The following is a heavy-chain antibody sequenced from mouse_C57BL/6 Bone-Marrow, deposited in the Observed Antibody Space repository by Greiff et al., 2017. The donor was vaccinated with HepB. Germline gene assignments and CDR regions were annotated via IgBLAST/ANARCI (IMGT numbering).Heavy chain of an antibody. D-gene: IGHD1-1*01. CDR2: IDPENGDT. J-gene: IGHJ4*01. CDR3: TTGGYYGSREDY. Sequence: VQLQQSGAELVRPGASVKLSCTASGFNIKDDYMHWVKQRPEQGLEWIGWIDPENGDTEYASKFQGKATITADTSSNTAYLQLSSLTSEDTAVYYCTTGGYYGSREDYWGQGTSVTVAS. V-gene: IGHV14-4*01. CDR1: GFNIKDDY.